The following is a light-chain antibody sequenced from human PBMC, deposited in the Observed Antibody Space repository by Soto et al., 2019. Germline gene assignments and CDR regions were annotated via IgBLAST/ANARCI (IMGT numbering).Light chain of an antibody. CDR3: AAWDDSLNGRV. CDR2: SSN. CDR1: SSNIGTNT. Sequence: QSVLTQPPSASGTPGQRVTISCSGSSSNIGTNTVDWYRQLPGTAPKLLIYSSNQRPSGVPDRFSGSKSGTSASLAISGLQSEDEADYYCAAWDDSLNGRVFGGGTKLTVL. J-gene: IGLJ3*02. V-gene: IGLV1-44*01.